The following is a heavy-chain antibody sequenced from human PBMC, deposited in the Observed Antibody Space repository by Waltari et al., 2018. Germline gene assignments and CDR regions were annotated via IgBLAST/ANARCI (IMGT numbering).Heavy chain of an antibody. CDR1: GFTSSSYA. V-gene: IGHV3-23*01. CDR3: ATSQFNYAFYFDY. D-gene: IGHD3-16*01. CDR2: ISASGGSP. J-gene: IGHJ4*02. Sequence: DVQLLESGGGLVQSGGSLRLSCAASGFTSSSYAMTWVRQAPGKGLGWVSAISASGGSPYYADSVKGRFTISRDNSKNTMYLQMNSLRAEDSAVYYCATSQFNYAFYFDYWGQGTLVTVSS.